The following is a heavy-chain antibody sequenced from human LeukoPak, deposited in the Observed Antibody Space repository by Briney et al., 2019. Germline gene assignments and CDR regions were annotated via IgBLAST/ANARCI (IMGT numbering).Heavy chain of an antibody. CDR2: ISYSGTS. CDR3: ARERSDDYGDYVPDY. V-gene: IGHV4-39*07. CDR1: GDSISSSNYY. D-gene: IGHD4-17*01. J-gene: IGHJ4*02. Sequence: SETLSLTCIVSGDSISSSNYYWGWIRQPPGMGLEWIGTISYSGTSYYNPSLKSRVTMSVDTSKNQFSLKLSSVTAADTAVYYCARERSDDYGDYVPDYWGQGTLVTVSS.